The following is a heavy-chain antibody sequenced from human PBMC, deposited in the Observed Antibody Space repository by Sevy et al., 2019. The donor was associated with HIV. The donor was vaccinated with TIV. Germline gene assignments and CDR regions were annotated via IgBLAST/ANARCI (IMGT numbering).Heavy chain of an antibody. CDR1: GYTLTELS. J-gene: IGHJ3*02. D-gene: IGHD1-1*01. Sequence: ASLKVSCKVSGYTLTELSMHWVRQAPGKGLEWMGGFDPEDGETIYAQKFQGRVTMTGDTSTDTAYMELSSLRSEDTAGYYCATAPGRVTNFDAFDIWGQGTMVTVSS. CDR3: ATAPGRVTNFDAFDI. V-gene: IGHV1-24*01. CDR2: FDPEDGET.